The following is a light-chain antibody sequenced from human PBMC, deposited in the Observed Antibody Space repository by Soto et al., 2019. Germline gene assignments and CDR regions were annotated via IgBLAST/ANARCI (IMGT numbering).Light chain of an antibody. J-gene: IGKJ1*01. CDR1: QPIGTS. V-gene: IGKV1-39*01. CDR3: QQGYNTFWT. CDR2: AAT. Sequence: DIQMTQTPSSLSAFVGDSVTVTCRTSQPIGTSLHWYQQRAGTAPKVLISAATKLQSGVPSRFSGRGSGTDFPLTISNLQPEDSATYFCQQGYNTFWTFGRGTKVDIK.